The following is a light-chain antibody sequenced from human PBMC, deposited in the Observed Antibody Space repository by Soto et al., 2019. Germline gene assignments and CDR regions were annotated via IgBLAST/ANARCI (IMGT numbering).Light chain of an antibody. V-gene: IGKV3-20*01. CDR3: QQYGSSPLT. CDR1: QSVSSSY. CDR2: GAS. Sequence: EIVLTPSPGTLSLSPVERATLSCRASQSVSSSYLAWYQQKPGQAPRLLIYGASSRATGIPDRFSGSGSGTDFTLTISRLEPEDFAVYYCQQYGSSPLTFGQGTKVDI. J-gene: IGKJ1*01.